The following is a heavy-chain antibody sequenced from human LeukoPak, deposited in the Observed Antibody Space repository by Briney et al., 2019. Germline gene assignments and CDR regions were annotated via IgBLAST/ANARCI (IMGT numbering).Heavy chain of an antibody. J-gene: IGHJ4*02. D-gene: IGHD3-22*01. CDR3: ARVIGSSGYYYYFDY. V-gene: IGHV4-59*01. CDR1: GGSISSYY. CDR2: IYYSGST. Sequence: SETLSLTCTVSGGSISSYYWSWIRQPPGKGLEWIGYIYYSGSTNYNPSLKSRVTISVDTSENQFSLKLSSVTAADTAVYYCARVIGSSGYYYYFDYWGQGTLVTVSS.